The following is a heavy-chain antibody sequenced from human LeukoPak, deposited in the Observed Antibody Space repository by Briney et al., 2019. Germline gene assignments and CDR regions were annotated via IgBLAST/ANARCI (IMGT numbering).Heavy chain of an antibody. CDR3: ARFYYGSGNYRKFDY. J-gene: IGHJ4*02. CDR2: TNPIDGGT. CDR1: GYTLTNHY. V-gene: IGHV1-46*01. D-gene: IGHD3-10*01. Sequence: ASVKVSCKASGYTLTNHYMHWVRQAPGQGFEWMGQTNPIDGGTTYAQKFQGRVTMTRDTSTSTVYIELSSLEPEDTAVYCCARFYYGSGNYRKFDYWGQGTLVTVSS.